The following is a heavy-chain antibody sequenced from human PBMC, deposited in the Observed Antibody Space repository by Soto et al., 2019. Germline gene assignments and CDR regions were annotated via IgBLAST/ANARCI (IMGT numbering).Heavy chain of an antibody. CDR1: GFTFSSYG. Sequence: QVQLVESGGGVVQPGRSLRLSCAASGFTFSSYGMHWVRQAPGKGLEWVAVIWYDGSNKYYADSVKGRFTISRDNSKNTLYLQMNRLRDEDTAVYYCAREIGARGVAGDYWGQGTLVTVSS. V-gene: IGHV3-33*01. J-gene: IGHJ4*02. D-gene: IGHD6-19*01. CDR3: AREIGARGVAGDY. CDR2: IWYDGSNK.